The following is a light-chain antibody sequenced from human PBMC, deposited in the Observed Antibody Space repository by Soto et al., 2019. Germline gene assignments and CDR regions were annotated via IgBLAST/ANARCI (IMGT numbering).Light chain of an antibody. CDR3: QQYGRTPRT. Sequence: EIVLTQSPGTLSLSPGERATLSCRASQSVSSNYLAWYQQKPGQAPRLLISGVSSRATGIPDRFSGSGSGTDFTLTISSLEPEDIAVYYCQQYGRTPRTFGQVTKVEIK. CDR2: GVS. V-gene: IGKV3-20*01. J-gene: IGKJ1*01. CDR1: QSVSSNY.